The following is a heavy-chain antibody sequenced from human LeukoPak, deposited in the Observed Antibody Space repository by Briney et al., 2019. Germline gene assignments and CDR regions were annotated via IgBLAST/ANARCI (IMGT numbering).Heavy chain of an antibody. CDR2: IRYDGSNK. Sequence: GGSLRLSCAASGFTFSSYSMIWVRQAPGKGLEWVAFIRYDGSNKYYADSVKGRFTISRDNSKNTLYLQMNSLRAEDTAVYYCAKDKTPYNWNDVPFDYWGQGTLVTVSS. V-gene: IGHV3-30*02. D-gene: IGHD1-1*01. CDR3: AKDKTPYNWNDVPFDY. CDR1: GFTFSSYS. J-gene: IGHJ4*02.